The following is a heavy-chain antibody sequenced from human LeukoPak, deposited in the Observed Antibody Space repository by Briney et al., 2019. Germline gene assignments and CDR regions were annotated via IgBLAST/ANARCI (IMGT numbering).Heavy chain of an antibody. J-gene: IGHJ4*02. CDR2: ISGSRGGT. V-gene: IGHV3-23*01. D-gene: IGHD2-21*02. CDR1: GFPFSNYA. CDR3: AKGCGGDCYSSYDY. Sequence: AGSLRLSCAVSGFPFSNYAMSWVRQAPGKGLEWVSTISGSRGGTYYADSVKGRFTISRDNSKNTQYLQMSSLRAEDTAIYYCAKGCGGDCYSSYDYWGQGTLVIVSS.